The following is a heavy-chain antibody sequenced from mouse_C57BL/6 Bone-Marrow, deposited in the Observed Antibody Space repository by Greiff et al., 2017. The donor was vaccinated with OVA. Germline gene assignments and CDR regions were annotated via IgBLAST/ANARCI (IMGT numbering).Heavy chain of an antibody. Sequence: VQLQQSRAELVRPGASVKLSCTASGFNIKDDYMHWVKQRPEQGLEWIGWIDPENGDTEYASKFQGKATITADTSSNTAYLQLSSLTSEDTADYYWTTSGVVARAYWGQGTLVTVSA. D-gene: IGHD1-1*01. CDR3: TTSGVVARAY. V-gene: IGHV14-4*01. CDR1: GFNIKDDY. CDR2: IDPENGDT. J-gene: IGHJ3*01.